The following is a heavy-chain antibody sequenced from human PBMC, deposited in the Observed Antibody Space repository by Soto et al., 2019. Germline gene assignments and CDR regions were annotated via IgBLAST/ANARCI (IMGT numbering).Heavy chain of an antibody. J-gene: IGHJ2*01. V-gene: IGHV3-30-3*01. CDR3: ARDPVEMATIGWYFDL. CDR2: ISYDGSNK. Sequence: QVQLVESGGGVVQPGRSLRLSCAASGFTFSSYAMHWVRQAPGKGLEWVAVISYDGSNKYYADSVKGRFTISRDNSKNTQYLQMNSQRAEDTAVYYCARDPVEMATIGWYFDLWGRGTLVTVSS. D-gene: IGHD5-12*01. CDR1: GFTFSSYA.